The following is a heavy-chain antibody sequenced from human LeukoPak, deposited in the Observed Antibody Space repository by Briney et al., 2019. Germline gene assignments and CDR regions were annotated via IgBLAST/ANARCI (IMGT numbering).Heavy chain of an antibody. CDR3: AREVARWLQYYFDY. Sequence: GGSLRLSCAASGFTFGSYEMSWVRQAPGKGLEWVSYISSSGSTIYYADSVKGRFTISRDNAKNSLYLQMNSLRAKDTAVYYCAREVARWLQYYFDYWGQGTLVTVSS. CDR1: GFTFGSYE. V-gene: IGHV3-48*03. D-gene: IGHD5-24*01. CDR2: ISSSGSTI. J-gene: IGHJ4*02.